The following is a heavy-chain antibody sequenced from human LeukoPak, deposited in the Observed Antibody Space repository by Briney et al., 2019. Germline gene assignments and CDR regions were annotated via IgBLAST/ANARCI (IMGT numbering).Heavy chain of an antibody. J-gene: IGHJ4*02. CDR3: ARDSTTPRITVAGTFGY. CDR2: ISYDGSNK. D-gene: IGHD6-19*01. Sequence: GGSLRLSCAASGFTFSSYAMHWVRQAPGKGLEWVAVISYDGSNKYYADSVKGRFTISRDNSKNTLYLQMNSLRAEDTAVYYCARDSTTPRITVAGTFGYWGQGTLVTVSS. CDR1: GFTFSSYA. V-gene: IGHV3-30*04.